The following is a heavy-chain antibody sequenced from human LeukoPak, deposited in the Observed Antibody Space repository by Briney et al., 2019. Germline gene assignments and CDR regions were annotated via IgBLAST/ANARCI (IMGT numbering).Heavy chain of an antibody. Sequence: GGSLRLSCAASGFTFSDYYMSWIRQAPGKGLEWVSYISSSGTTISYTDSVKGRFTISRDNAKNSLYLQMNSLRAEDTAVYYCARDRYYYDSSGYYYNYYFDYWGQGTLVTVSS. D-gene: IGHD3-22*01. CDR2: ISSSGTTI. CDR3: ARDRYYYDSSGYYYNYYFDY. CDR1: GFTFSDYY. J-gene: IGHJ4*02. V-gene: IGHV3-11*01.